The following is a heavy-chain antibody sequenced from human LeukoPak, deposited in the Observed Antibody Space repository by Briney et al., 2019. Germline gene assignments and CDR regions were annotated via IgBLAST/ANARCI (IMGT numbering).Heavy chain of an antibody. V-gene: IGHV4-59*01. CDR3: ASTEVGYILQ. Sequence: SGTLSLTCTVSGDSINNYYWNWFRQPPGKGLEWIGYVYYTGSTNYNPSLKSRVTISVDTSKNHFSLKLSSVAAADTAMYYCASTEVGYILQWGQGTPVTVSS. CDR2: VYYTGST. CDR1: GDSINNYY. J-gene: IGHJ4*02. D-gene: IGHD4-23*01.